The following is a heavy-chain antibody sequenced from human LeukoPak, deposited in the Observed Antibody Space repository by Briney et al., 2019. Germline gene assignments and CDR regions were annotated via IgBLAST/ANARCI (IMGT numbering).Heavy chain of an antibody. D-gene: IGHD6-6*01. CDR2: IYYSGST. J-gene: IGHJ5*02. CDR3: ARRSGQLGWFDP. Sequence: PSETLSLTCTVSGGSISSSTYYWSWIRQPPGKGLEWIGYIYYSGSTNYNPSLKSRVTISVDTSKNQFSLKLSSVTAADTAVYYCARRSGQLGWFDPWGQGALVTVSS. CDR1: GGSISSSTYY. V-gene: IGHV4-61*05.